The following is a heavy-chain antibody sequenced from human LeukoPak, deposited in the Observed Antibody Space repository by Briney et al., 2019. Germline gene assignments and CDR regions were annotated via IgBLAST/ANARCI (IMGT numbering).Heavy chain of an antibody. V-gene: IGHV3-11*01. CDR1: GFTFSDYY. D-gene: IGHD6-19*01. CDR2: ISSSGSTI. Sequence: GGSLRLSCAASGFTFSDYYMSWIRQAPGKGLGWVSYISSSGSTIYYADSVKGRFTISRDNAKNSLYLQMNSLRAEDTAVYYCARDHKSRYSSGWYPDYWGQGTQVTVSS. CDR3: ARDHKSRYSSGWYPDY. J-gene: IGHJ4*02.